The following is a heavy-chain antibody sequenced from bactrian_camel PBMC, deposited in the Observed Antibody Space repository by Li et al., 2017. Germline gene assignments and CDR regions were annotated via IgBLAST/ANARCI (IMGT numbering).Heavy chain of an antibody. J-gene: IGHJ4*01. Sequence: VQLVESGGGTVQAGGSLRLSCIASGLTFGGYAVGWFRQTPEKERERVAVIASDGDTNITFSVKGRFTISQDKAKNTLDLQMNNLKPEDTAMYYCKAEYRSSALRIRSYWGRGTQVTVS. D-gene: IGHD1*01. CDR1: GLTFGGYA. CDR2: IASDGDT. V-gene: IGHV3S55*01. CDR3: KAEYRSSALRIRSY.